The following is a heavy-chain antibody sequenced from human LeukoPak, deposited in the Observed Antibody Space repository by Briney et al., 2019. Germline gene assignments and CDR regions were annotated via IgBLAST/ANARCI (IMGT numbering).Heavy chain of an antibody. CDR2: ISAYNGNT. J-gene: IGHJ6*02. CDR1: GYTFTSYG. Sequence: ASVKVSCKASGYTFTSYGISWVRQAPGQGLEWMGWISAYNGNTNYAQKLQGRVTLTTDTSTNTAYMELRSLRSDDTAVYYCARVLNPTLYDYYGMDVWGQGTTVTVSS. CDR3: ARVLNPTLYDYYGMDV. V-gene: IGHV1-18*01.